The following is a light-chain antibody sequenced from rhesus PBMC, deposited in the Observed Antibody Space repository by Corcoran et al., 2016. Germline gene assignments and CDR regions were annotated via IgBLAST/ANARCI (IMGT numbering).Light chain of an antibody. CDR2: WAS. J-gene: IGKJ2*01. Sequence: DIVMTQSPDSLAVSLGERVTINCKSSQSLLYSSNNKNYLAWYQQKPGQAPTLLIFWASTRESGVPSRVGGCGSGTDFTLTISGMQAEDVAVYYCQQYYSSPYPFGQGTKVEIK. CDR3: QQYYSSPYP. CDR1: QSLLYSSNNKNY. V-gene: IGKV4-1*01.